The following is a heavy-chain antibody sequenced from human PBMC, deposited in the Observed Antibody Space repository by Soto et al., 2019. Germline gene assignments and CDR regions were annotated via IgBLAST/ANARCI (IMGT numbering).Heavy chain of an antibody. D-gene: IGHD2-2*01. V-gene: IGHV4-59*08. J-gene: IGHJ5*02. CDR3: ARHGDIVVVPAAPEDWFDP. Sequence: SETLSLTCTVSGGSISSYYWSWIRQPPGKGLEWIGYIYYSGSTNYNPSLKSRVTISVDTSKNQFSLKLSSVTAADTAVYYCARHGDIVVVPAAPEDWFDPWGQGTLVTVSS. CDR2: IYYSGST. CDR1: GGSISSYY.